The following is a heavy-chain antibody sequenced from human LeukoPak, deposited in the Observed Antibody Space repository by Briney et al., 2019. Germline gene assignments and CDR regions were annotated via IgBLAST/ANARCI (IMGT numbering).Heavy chain of an antibody. Sequence: PGGSLRLSCAASGFTFSSYSMNWVRQAPGKGLEWISYISTSSGTVYYADSVKGRFTISRDNAKNSLYLQMNSLRDEDTAVYYCARVFDYWGQGTLVTVSS. V-gene: IGHV3-48*02. J-gene: IGHJ4*02. CDR3: ARVFDY. CDR1: GFTFSSYS. CDR2: ISTSSGTV.